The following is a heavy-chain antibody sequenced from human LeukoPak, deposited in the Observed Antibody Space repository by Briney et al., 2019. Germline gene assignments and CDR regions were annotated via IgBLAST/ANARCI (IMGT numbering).Heavy chain of an antibody. J-gene: IGHJ4*02. CDR3: ARQRMTTVTAIDY. CDR2: IYYSGSG. V-gene: IGHV4-59*08. D-gene: IGHD4-17*01. CDR1: GDSITDYY. Sequence: SETLSLTCTVSGDSITDYYWNWIRQPPGRGLEWIGYIYYSGSGNYNPSLKSRVTISMDTSKSQFSLKLSSVTAADTAVYYCARQRMTTVTAIDYWGQGTLVTVSS.